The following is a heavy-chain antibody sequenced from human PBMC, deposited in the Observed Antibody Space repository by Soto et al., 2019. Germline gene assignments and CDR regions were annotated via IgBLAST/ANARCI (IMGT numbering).Heavy chain of an antibody. V-gene: IGHV4-59*11. D-gene: IGHD2-8*01. CDR1: GDSLDNHY. J-gene: IGHJ4*02. CDR3: ARSSMVSVDYFDF. Sequence: SETLSLTCSVSGDSLDNHYWAWIRQSPGKGLEWIGNIYDIGSTNYSPALKSRVSMSVDTSKNLFSLKMNSVTAADTAVYYCARSSMVSVDYFDFWGQG. CDR2: IYDIGST.